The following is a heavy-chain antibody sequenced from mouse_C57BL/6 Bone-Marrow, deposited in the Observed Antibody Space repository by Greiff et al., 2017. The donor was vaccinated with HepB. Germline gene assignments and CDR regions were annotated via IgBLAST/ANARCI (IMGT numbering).Heavy chain of an antibody. CDR1: GYTFTSYW. CDR2: IHPNSGST. CDR3: TRSDYGYGFAY. Sequence: VQLQQPGAELVKPGASVKLSCKASGYTFTSYWMHWVKQRPGQGLEWIGMIHPNSGSTNYNEKFKSKATLTVDKSSSTAYMQLSSLTSEDSAVYYCTRSDYGYGFAYWGQGTLVTVSA. D-gene: IGHD2-2*01. V-gene: IGHV1-64*01. J-gene: IGHJ3*01.